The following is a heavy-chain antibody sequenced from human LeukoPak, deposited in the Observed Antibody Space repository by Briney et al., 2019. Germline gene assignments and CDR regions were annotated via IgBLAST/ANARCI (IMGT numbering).Heavy chain of an antibody. CDR2: IFSNDEK. Sequence: SGPVLVKPTETLTLTCTVSGFSLSNARMGVSWIRQPPGKALEWLAPIFSNDEKSYSTSLKSRLTISKDTSKSQVVLTMTNMDPVDTATYYCARIQEWLRYPTRWIMLDYWGQGTLVTVSS. V-gene: IGHV2-26*01. J-gene: IGHJ4*02. CDR3: ARIQEWLRYPTRWIMLDY. D-gene: IGHD5-12*01. CDR1: GFSLSNARMG.